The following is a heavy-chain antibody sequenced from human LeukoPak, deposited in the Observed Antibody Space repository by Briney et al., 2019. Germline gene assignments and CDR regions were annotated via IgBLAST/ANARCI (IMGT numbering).Heavy chain of an antibody. Sequence: SVKVSCKASGGTFSSYAISWVRQAPGQVLEWMGGIIPIFGTANYAQKFQGRVTITADESTSTAYMELSSLRSEDTAVYYCARDPYYYGSGNWFDPWGQGTLVTVSS. J-gene: IGHJ5*02. D-gene: IGHD3-10*01. V-gene: IGHV1-69*13. CDR1: GGTFSSYA. CDR3: ARDPYYYGSGNWFDP. CDR2: IIPIFGTA.